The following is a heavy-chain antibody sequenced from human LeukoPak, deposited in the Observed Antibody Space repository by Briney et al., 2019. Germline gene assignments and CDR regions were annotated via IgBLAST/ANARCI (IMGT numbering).Heavy chain of an antibody. J-gene: IGHJ4*02. D-gene: IGHD3-10*01. V-gene: IGHV1-2*02. CDR2: INPNSGGT. Sequence: ASVKVSCKASGYTFTGYYIYWVRQAPGQGLEWMGWINPNSGGTNYAQKFQGRVTMTRDTSISTAYMELSRLRSDDTAVYYCARAGGELLWFGELSRQPIGYWGQGTLVTVSS. CDR3: ARAGGELLWFGELSRQPIGY. CDR1: GYTFTGYY.